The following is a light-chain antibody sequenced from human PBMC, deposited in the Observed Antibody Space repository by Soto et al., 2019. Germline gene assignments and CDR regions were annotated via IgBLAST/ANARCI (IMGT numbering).Light chain of an antibody. Sequence: EIVLTQSPATLSLSPGERATLSCRASQSVSSYLAWYQQKPGQAPRLLIYDASNRATGIPARFSGSGSGTDFTLTISSLEPEDFAVYYCKQRSNWPPITFGKGTRLEIK. J-gene: IGKJ5*01. CDR3: KQRSNWPPIT. CDR2: DAS. CDR1: QSVSSY. V-gene: IGKV3-11*01.